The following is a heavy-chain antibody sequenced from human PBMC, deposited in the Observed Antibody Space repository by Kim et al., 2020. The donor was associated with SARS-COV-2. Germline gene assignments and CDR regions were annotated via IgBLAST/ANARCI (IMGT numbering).Heavy chain of an antibody. V-gene: IGHV4-39*01. D-gene: IGHD3-3*01. J-gene: IGHJ4*02. CDR1: GGSISSSSYY. Sequence: SETLSLTCTVSGGSISSSSYYWGWIRQPPGKGLEWIGSIYYSGSTYYNPSLKSRVTISVDTSKNQFSLKLSSVTAADTAVYYCARQAYDFWSGYYSSGFDYWGQGTLVTVSS. CDR3: ARQAYDFWSGYYSSGFDY. CDR2: IYYSGST.